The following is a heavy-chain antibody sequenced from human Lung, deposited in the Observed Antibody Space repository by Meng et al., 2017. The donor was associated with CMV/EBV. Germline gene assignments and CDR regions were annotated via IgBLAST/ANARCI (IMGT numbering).Heavy chain of an antibody. V-gene: IGHV4-34*01. CDR2: INHSGST. CDR1: GGXFSGYY. CDR3: ARSKRNNYYGSGSYSKNYGMDV. Sequence: SXTXSLXCAAYGGXFSGYYWSWIRQPPGKGLEWIGEINHSGSTNYNPSLKSRVTISVDTSKNQFSLKLSSVTAADTAVYYCARSKRNNYYGSGSYSKNYGMDVWXQGTTVTVSS. J-gene: IGHJ6*02. D-gene: IGHD3-10*01.